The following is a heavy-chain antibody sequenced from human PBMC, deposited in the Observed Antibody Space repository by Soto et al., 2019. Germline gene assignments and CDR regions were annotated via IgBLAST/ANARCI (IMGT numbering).Heavy chain of an antibody. CDR3: ARGRSVDYYGSGSYSFDY. Sequence: LLETLSLTCTVSGGSISSYYLSWIRQPPGKGLEWIGYIYYSGSTNYNPSLKSRVTISVDTSKNQFSLKLSSVTAADTAVYYCARGRSVDYYGSGSYSFDYWGQGTLVTVSS. CDR2: IYYSGST. D-gene: IGHD3-10*01. J-gene: IGHJ4*02. CDR1: GGSISSYY. V-gene: IGHV4-59*01.